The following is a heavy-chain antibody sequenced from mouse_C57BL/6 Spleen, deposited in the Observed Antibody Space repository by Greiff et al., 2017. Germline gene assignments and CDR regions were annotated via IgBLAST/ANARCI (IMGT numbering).Heavy chain of an antibody. CDR1: GYSITSGYD. V-gene: IGHV3-1*01. Sequence: VQLKESGPGMVKPSQSLSLTCTVTGYSITSGYDWHWIRHFPGNKLEWMGYISYSGSTNYNPSLKSRISITHDTSKNHFFLKLNSVTTEDTATYYCARGDYGSSSWFAYWGQGTLVTVSA. CDR2: ISYSGST. CDR3: ARGDYGSSSWFAY. D-gene: IGHD1-1*01. J-gene: IGHJ3*01.